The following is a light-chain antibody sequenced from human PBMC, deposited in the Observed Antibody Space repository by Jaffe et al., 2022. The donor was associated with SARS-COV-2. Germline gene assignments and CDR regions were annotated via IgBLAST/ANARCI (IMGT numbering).Light chain of an antibody. V-gene: IGKV1-33*01. Sequence: DIQMTQSPPSLSASIGDRVNITCQASQGISTYVHWYQQKPGRPPKLLIYDSSDSETGGPSRFSESGSGTDFTFTISSLQPEDVGTYYCQQYDNLPYTFGRGTKLEI. J-gene: IGKJ2*01. CDR2: DSS. CDR3: QQYDNLPYT. CDR1: QGISTY.